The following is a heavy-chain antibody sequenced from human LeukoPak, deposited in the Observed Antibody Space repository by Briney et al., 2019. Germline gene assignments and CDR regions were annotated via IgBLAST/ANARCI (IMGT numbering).Heavy chain of an antibody. CDR3: ATHYYDSIGYINPDY. V-gene: IGHV1-18*01. D-gene: IGHD3-22*01. Sequence: PGASVKVSCKASGYTFTSYGISWVRQAPGQGLEWMGWISAYNGNTNYAQKFQGRVTMTRDTSISTAYMELSRLTSDDTAVYYCATHYYDSIGYINPDYWGQGALVTVSS. CDR1: GYTFTSYG. CDR2: ISAYNGNT. J-gene: IGHJ4*02.